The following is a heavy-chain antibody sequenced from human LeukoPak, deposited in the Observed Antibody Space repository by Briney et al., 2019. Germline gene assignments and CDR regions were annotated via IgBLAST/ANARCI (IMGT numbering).Heavy chain of an antibody. Sequence: PGGSLRLSCAASRFTFSTYTMNWVRQAPGKGLEWVSYISSSGSAIYYADSVKGRFTISRDNAKNSLYLQMNSLRAEDTAVYYCARLPTGVPDYWGQGTLVTVSS. CDR2: ISSSGSAI. V-gene: IGHV3-48*04. J-gene: IGHJ4*02. D-gene: IGHD1-14*01. CDR1: RFTFSTYT. CDR3: ARLPTGVPDY.